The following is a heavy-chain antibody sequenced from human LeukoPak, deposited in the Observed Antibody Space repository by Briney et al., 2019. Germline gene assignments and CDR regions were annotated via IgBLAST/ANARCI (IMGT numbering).Heavy chain of an antibody. J-gene: IGHJ4*02. CDR2: VNLQGST. V-gene: IGHV4-4*02. CDR1: GGSITSTNY. CDR3: ARWYYSGWAFDY. D-gene: IGHD6-19*01. Sequence: PSETLSLTCGVSGGSITSTNYWTWVRQPPGKGLEWIGEVNLQGSTNYNPSLMGRVAISVDMSENHISLQLTSVTAADTAVYYCARWYYSGWAFDYWGQGTLVTVSS.